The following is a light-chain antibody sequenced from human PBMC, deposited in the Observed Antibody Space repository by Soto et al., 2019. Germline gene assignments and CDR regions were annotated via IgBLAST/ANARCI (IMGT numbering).Light chain of an antibody. Sequence: ENVLTQSPATLSLSPGDRATLSCRASQSVRSYLAWYQQKPGQAPRLLISDASNRATGVPARFSGSGSGTDFTLTISRLEPEDFAVYYCQYRSSGWTFGPGTKVEI. V-gene: IGKV3-11*01. J-gene: IGKJ1*01. CDR2: DAS. CDR3: QYRSSGWT. CDR1: QSVRSY.